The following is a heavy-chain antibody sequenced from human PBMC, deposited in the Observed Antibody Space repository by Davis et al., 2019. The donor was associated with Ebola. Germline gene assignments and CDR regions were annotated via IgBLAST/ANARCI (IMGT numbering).Heavy chain of an antibody. CDR2: IYHSGST. Sequence: SETLSLTCTVSGGSISSYYWSWIRQPPGKGLEWIGSIYHSGSTNYNPSLKSRVTISVDTSKNQFSLKLSSVTAADTAVYYCARSSGSYYGLKHWGQGTLVTVSS. J-gene: IGHJ4*02. CDR3: ARSSGSYYGLKH. D-gene: IGHD1-26*01. V-gene: IGHV4-59*12. CDR1: GGSISSYY.